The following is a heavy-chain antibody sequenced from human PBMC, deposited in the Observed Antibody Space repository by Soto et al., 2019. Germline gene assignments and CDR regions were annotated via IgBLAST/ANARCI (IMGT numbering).Heavy chain of an antibody. CDR3: ARYCSGGSCYHSWFDP. Sequence: QVQLVQSGAEVKKPGASVKVSCKSSGYTFSSYGTTYGISWVRQAPGQGLEWMGWISSYNGNTNYAQKFQGRVTMTTDTSTSTAYMELRSLRADDTAVYYCARYCSGGSCYHSWFDPWGQGTLVTVSS. CDR1: GYTFSSYGTTYG. J-gene: IGHJ5*02. CDR2: ISSYNGNT. V-gene: IGHV1-18*01. D-gene: IGHD2-15*01.